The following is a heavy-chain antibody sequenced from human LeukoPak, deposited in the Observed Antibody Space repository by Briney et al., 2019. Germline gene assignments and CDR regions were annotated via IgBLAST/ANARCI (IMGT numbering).Heavy chain of an antibody. J-gene: IGHJ4*02. CDR3: ARGGDYFDY. CDR2: ISRSSSYI. V-gene: IGHV3-21*01. Sequence: GGSLRLSCAASGFTFSSYWMSWVRQAPGKGLEWVSSISRSSSYIYYADLVKGRFTISRDNAKNSLYLQMNTLRAEDTAVYYCARGGDYFDYWGQGTLVTVSS. CDR1: GFTFSSYW.